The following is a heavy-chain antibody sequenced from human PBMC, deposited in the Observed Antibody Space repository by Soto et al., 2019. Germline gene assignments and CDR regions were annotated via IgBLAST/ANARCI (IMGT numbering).Heavy chain of an antibody. CDR3: AKSITFDWLFFDY. V-gene: IGHV4-4*02. Sequence: QVQLQESGPGLVKPSGTLSLTCAVSGGSISRTNWWSWVRQPPGKGLEWIGEIYHSGTTNYNPSLKSRVTMSVDKSKHQFSLKLSSVTAADTAVYYCAKSITFDWLFFDYWGRGTLVTVSS. CDR2: IYHSGTT. CDR1: GGSISRTNW. D-gene: IGHD3-9*01. J-gene: IGHJ4*02.